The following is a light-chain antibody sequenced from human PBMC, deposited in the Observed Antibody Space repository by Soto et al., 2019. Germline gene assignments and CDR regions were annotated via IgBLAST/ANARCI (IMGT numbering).Light chain of an antibody. Sequence: EPMFTHSPATLSXSPGERSXLXFRASQSISNYLAWYQQKPGQAPRLLIYGASNRATGIPARFSGGGSGTDFALTISSLEPEDFAVYYCQHRNYWLTFGGGTKVDNK. CDR1: QSISNY. CDR3: QHRNYWLT. CDR2: GAS. J-gene: IGKJ4*01. V-gene: IGKV3-11*01.